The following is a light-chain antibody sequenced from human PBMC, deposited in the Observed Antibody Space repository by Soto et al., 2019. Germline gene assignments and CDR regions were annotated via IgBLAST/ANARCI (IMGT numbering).Light chain of an antibody. CDR2: DPS. J-gene: IGKJ1*01. V-gene: IGKV1-5*01. CDR1: QSISSW. Sequence: DIQMTQSPSTLSASVGDRVTITCRASQSISSWLAWYQQKPGKAPKLLIYDPSCLESGVPSRFSGSGSGTECTLTISSQRPEDFATYYCQQYNSYPRTFGQGTRGEIK. CDR3: QQYNSYPRT.